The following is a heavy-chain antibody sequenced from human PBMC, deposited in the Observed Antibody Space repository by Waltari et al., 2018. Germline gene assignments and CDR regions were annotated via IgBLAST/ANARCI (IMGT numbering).Heavy chain of an antibody. Sequence: EVQLLESGGGLVQPGGSLRLSCAASGFSFPIYFMSWVRQAPGKGMEWGGGISSRGGDTAYADSVKGRFTISRDNSNNTLFLQMSSLSAEDTAVYYCAREKSSWLPTYWGQGTLVTVSS. D-gene: IGHD2-2*01. V-gene: IGHV3-23*01. CDR3: AREKSSWLPTY. CDR2: ISSRGGDT. J-gene: IGHJ4*02. CDR1: GFSFPIYF.